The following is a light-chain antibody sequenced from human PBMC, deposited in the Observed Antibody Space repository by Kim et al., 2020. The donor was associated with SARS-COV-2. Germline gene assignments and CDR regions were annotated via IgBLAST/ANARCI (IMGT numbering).Light chain of an antibody. J-gene: IGLJ2*01. CDR2: EDD. V-gene: IGLV6-57*04. Sequence: NFMLTQPHSVSESPGKTVTISCTLSSGSIDDNYVQWYQQRPGGVPTTVIYEDDQRPSGVSDRFSGSIDNSSNSASLTISGLKTEDEADYYCQSYNRSNVIFGGGTQLTVL. CDR1: SGSIDDNY. CDR3: QSYNRSNVI.